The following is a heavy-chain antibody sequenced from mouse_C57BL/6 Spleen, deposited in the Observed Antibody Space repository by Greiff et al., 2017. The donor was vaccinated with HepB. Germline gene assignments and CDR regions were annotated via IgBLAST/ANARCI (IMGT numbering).Heavy chain of an antibody. D-gene: IGHD1-1*01. J-gene: IGHJ3*01. Sequence: VQLQQSGPVLVKPGASVKMSCKASGYTFTDYYMNWVKQSHGKSLEWIGVINPYNGGTSYNQKFKGKATLTVDKSSSTAYMELNSLTSEDSAVYYCARGGHYYGSSYVGFAYWGQGTLVTVSA. CDR1: GYTFTDYY. V-gene: IGHV1-19*01. CDR2: INPYNGGT. CDR3: ARGGHYYGSSYVGFAY.